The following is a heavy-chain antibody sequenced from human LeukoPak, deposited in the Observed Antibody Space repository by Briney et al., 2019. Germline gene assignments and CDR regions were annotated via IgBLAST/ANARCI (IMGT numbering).Heavy chain of an antibody. V-gene: IGHV3-33*01. CDR3: AGYYYDSTYYYYYYYGMDV. CDR2: IWYDGSNK. Sequence: GGSLRLSCAASGFTFSSYGMHWVRQAPGKGLEWVAVIWYDGSNKYYADSVKGRFTISRDNSKNTLYLQMNSLRAEDTAVYYCAGYYYDSTYYYYYYYGMDVWGQGTTVTVSS. J-gene: IGHJ6*02. CDR1: GFTFSSYG. D-gene: IGHD3-10*01.